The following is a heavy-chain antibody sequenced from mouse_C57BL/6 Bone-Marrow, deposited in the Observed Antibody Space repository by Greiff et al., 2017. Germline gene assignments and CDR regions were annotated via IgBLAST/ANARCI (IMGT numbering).Heavy chain of an antibody. Sequence: EVQLQQSGPELVKPGASVKISCKASGYTFTDYYMNWVKQSHGKSLEWIGDINPNNGGTSYNQKFKGKATLPVDKSSSTAYMELRSLTSADSAVYYCSTPNSSGFPGFAYWGQGTLVTVSA. D-gene: IGHD3-2*02. CDR1: GYTFTDYY. CDR2: INPNNGGT. J-gene: IGHJ3*01. CDR3: STPNSSGFPGFAY. V-gene: IGHV1-26*01.